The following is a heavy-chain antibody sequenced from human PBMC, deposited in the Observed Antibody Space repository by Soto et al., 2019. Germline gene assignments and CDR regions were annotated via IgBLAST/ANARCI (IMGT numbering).Heavy chain of an antibody. J-gene: IGHJ3*02. CDR1: GFTFSSYA. D-gene: IGHD3-9*01. CDR2: ISGSGGST. V-gene: IGHV3-23*01. CDR3: AKDSELRYFDWSPSDAFDI. Sequence: PGGSLRLSCAASGFTFSSYAMSWVRQAPGKGLEWVSAISGSGGSTYYADSVKGRFTISRDNSKNTLYLQMNSLRAEDTAVYYCAKDSELRYFDWSPSDAFDIWGQGTMVTVSS.